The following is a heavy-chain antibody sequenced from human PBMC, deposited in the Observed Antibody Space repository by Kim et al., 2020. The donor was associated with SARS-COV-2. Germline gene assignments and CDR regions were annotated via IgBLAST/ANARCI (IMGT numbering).Heavy chain of an antibody. D-gene: IGHD3-3*01. CDR2: IYHSGST. CDR1: GGSISSSNW. J-gene: IGHJ6*02. V-gene: IGHV4-4*02. CDR3: ARVGGTIFGVVIRGRYYGMDV. Sequence: SETLSLTCAVSGGSISSSNWWRWVRQPPGKGLEWIGEIYHSGSTNYNPSLKSRVTISVDKSKNQFSLKLSSVTAADTAVYYCARVGGTIFGVVIRGRYYGMDVWGQGTTVTVSS.